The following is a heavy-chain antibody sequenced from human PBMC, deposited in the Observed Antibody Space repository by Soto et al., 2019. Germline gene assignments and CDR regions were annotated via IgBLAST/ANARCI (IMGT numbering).Heavy chain of an antibody. J-gene: IGHJ6*02. CDR1: GFAFRNYD. V-gene: IGHV3-48*03. CDR3: ASEGLCGWLEPYYFPMDV. CDR2: INYSGSNT. Sequence: GGSLRLSCAASGFAFRNYDMNWVRQAPGKGLEWISKINYSGSNTYYAESVKGRFTISRDNDKNSLYLQMNSLRVEDTGIYYCASEGLCGWLEPYYFPMDVWGQGTKVTVSS. D-gene: IGHD6-19*01.